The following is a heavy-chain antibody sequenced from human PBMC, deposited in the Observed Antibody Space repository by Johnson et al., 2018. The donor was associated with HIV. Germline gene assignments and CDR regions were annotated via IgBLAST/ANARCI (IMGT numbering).Heavy chain of an antibody. CDR3: ARDPFGALDGDAFDI. CDR2: IGYDGSNK. Sequence: QVQLVESGGGVVRPGGSLRLSCAASGFTFSSYGMHWVRQAPGKGLEWVAFIGYDGSNKYYADSVKGRFTISRDNSKNTLYLQMNSLRAEDTAVYYCARDPFGALDGDAFDIWGQGTMVTVSS. CDR1: GFTFSSYG. V-gene: IGHV3-30*02. D-gene: IGHD3-10*01. J-gene: IGHJ3*02.